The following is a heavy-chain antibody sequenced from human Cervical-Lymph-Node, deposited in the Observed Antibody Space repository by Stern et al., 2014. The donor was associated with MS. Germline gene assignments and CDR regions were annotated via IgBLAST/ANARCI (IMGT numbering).Heavy chain of an antibody. CDR1: GGTFSSYY. V-gene: IGHV4-59*01. CDR2: IYYSGST. D-gene: IGHD3-16*01. CDR3: ARGPTSKYFDY. Sequence: VQLEESGPGLVQPSGTLSLTCTVSGGTFSSYYWSWIRQTPGKGLEWIGHIYYSGSTTYNPSPKRGVTISVATSKNQFSLKLSSVTAADTAVYYCARGPTSKYFDYWGQGTLVTVSS. J-gene: IGHJ4*02.